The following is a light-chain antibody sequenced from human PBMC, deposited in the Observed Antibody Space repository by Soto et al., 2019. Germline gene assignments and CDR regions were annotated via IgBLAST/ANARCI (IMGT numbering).Light chain of an antibody. Sequence: QSALTQPASVSASPGQSITIPCTGTSSDVGSYNLVSWFQQHPGKVPKLLIYEGTQRPSGVSSRFSGSKSGNTASLTISGLQAEDEADYYCCSYASSSSYVFGTGTKLTVL. CDR2: EGT. J-gene: IGLJ1*01. CDR1: SSDVGSYNL. V-gene: IGLV2-23*01. CDR3: CSYASSSSYV.